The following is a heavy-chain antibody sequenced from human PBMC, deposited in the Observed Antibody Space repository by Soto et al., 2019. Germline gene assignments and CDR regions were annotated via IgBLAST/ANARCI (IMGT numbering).Heavy chain of an antibody. CDR3: AYGKTGTTIAYAFEI. CDR2: IISIFGTA. Sequence: SVKVSCKASGGTFSSYAITWVRQAPGQGLEWMGGIISIFGTANYAQKFQGRVTITADESTSTAYMELSSLRSEDTAVYYCAYGKTGTTIAYAFEIRGQGTMVTVSS. CDR1: GGTFSSYA. J-gene: IGHJ3*02. D-gene: IGHD1-7*01. V-gene: IGHV1-69*13.